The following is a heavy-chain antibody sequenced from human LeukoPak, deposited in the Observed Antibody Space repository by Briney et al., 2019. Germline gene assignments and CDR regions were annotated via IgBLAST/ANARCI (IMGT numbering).Heavy chain of an antibody. J-gene: IGHJ3*02. CDR2: ISYDGSNK. V-gene: IGHV3-30*03. CDR3: ATSYDSSPNDAFDI. CDR1: GFTFSTYG. D-gene: IGHD3-22*01. Sequence: PGGSLRLSCAASGFTFSTYGMHWVRQVPGKGLEWVAVISYDGSNKYYADSVKGRFTISRDNSKNTLYLQMNSLRAEDTAVYYCATSYDSSPNDAFDIWGQGTMVTVSS.